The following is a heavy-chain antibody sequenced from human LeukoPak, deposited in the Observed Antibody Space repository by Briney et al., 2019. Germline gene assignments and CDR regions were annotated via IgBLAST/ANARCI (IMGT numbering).Heavy chain of an antibody. CDR1: GFTGSNYN. V-gene: IGHV3-21*01. CDR2: ISSSSSYI. Sequence: GGSLRLSCAASGFTGSNYNMNWVRQAPGKGLEWVSSISSSSSYIYYADSVKGRFTISRDNAKNSLYLQMNSLRAEDAAVYYCARDIGIAARPVFGYWGQGTLVTLSS. J-gene: IGHJ4*02. CDR3: ARDIGIAARPVFGY. D-gene: IGHD6-6*01.